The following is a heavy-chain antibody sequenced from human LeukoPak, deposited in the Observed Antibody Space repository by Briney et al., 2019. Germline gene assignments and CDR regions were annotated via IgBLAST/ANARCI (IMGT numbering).Heavy chain of an antibody. D-gene: IGHD5-12*01. CDR2: ISWDGGST. Sequence: GGSLRLSCAASGFTFDDYAMHWVRQAPGKGLEWVSLISWDGGSTYYADSVKGRFTISRDNSKNSLYLQMNRLRAEDTALYYCAKDRRDIVATFYMDVWGKGTTVTVYS. CDR1: GFTFDDYA. CDR3: AKDRRDIVATFYMDV. V-gene: IGHV3-43D*04. J-gene: IGHJ6*03.